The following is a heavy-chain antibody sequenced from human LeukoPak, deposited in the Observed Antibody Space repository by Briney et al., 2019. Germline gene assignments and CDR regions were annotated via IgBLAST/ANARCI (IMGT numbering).Heavy chain of an antibody. J-gene: IGHJ2*01. Sequence: SETLSLTCAVYGGSFSGYYWSWIRQPPGKGLEWIGEINHSGGTNYNPSLKSRVTISVDTSKNQFSLKLSSVTAADTAVYYCARGRDQVAAAGYFDLWGRGTLVTVSS. CDR1: GGSFSGYY. CDR3: ARGRDQVAAAGYFDL. CDR2: INHSGGT. D-gene: IGHD6-13*01. V-gene: IGHV4-34*01.